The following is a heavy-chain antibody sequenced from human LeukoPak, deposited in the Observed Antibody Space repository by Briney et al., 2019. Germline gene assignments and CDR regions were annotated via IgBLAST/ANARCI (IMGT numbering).Heavy chain of an antibody. CDR2: ISYDESNT. Sequence: GGSLRLSCAASGFTFGSYAMHWVRQAPGKGLEWVALISYDESNTFYADSVKGRFTISRDNSKNTLYLQMNSLRVEDTAVYYCARRLGATRDVFDIWGQGTMVTVSS. CDR1: GFTFGSYA. V-gene: IGHV3-30*04. CDR3: ARRLGATRDVFDI. D-gene: IGHD1-26*01. J-gene: IGHJ3*02.